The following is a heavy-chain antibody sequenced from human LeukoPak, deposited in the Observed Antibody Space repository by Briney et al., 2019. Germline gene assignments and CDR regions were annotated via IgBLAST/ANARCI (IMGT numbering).Heavy chain of an antibody. CDR1: GGSISGYY. D-gene: IGHD1-26*01. Sequence: PSETLSLTRTVSGGSISGYYWSWIRQPPGKGLEWIGYIYYSGSTNYNPSLKSRVTISVDTSKNQFSLKLSSVTAADTAVYYCARGREWEPKVFDYWGQGTLVTVSS. V-gene: IGHV4-59*01. J-gene: IGHJ4*02. CDR3: ARGREWEPKVFDY. CDR2: IYYSGST.